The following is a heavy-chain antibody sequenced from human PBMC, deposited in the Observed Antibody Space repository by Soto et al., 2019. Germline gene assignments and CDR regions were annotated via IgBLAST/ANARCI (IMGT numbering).Heavy chain of an antibody. Sequence: VASVKVSCKASGYTFTSYYMHWVRQAPGQGLEWMGIINPSGGSTSYAQKFQGRVTMTRDTSTSTVYMELSSLRSEDTAVYYCARESTTVTTWSPGADYWGQGTLVTVSS. D-gene: IGHD4-17*01. CDR3: ARESTTVTTWSPGADY. V-gene: IGHV1-46*01. CDR2: INPSGGST. J-gene: IGHJ4*02. CDR1: GYTFTSYY.